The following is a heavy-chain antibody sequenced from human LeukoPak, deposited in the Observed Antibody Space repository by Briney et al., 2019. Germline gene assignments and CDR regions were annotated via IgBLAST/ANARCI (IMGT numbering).Heavy chain of an antibody. D-gene: IGHD2-8*01. J-gene: IGHJ4*02. V-gene: IGHV3-74*01. Sequence: GGSLRLSCAASGFSFSNYWMHWVRQAPGKGLVWVSRLNGYGSTANYADSVQGRFTISRDNTQNSLYLQMNSLRAEDTAVYYCARDLMVFVDYWGQGTLVTVSS. CDR2: LNGYGSTA. CDR3: ARDLMVFVDY. CDR1: GFSFSNYW.